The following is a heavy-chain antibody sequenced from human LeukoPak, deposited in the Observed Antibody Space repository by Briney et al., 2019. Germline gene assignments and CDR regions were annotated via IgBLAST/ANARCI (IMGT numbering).Heavy chain of an antibody. D-gene: IGHD3/OR15-3a*01. Sequence: SETLSLTCTVSGGSISSYYWSWIRQPPGKGLEWIGYIYYSGSTNYNPSLKSRVTISVDTSKNQFSLKLSSVTAADTAMYYCARGEDWYTYWGQGALVTVSS. CDR2: IYYSGST. J-gene: IGHJ4*02. V-gene: IGHV4-59*01. CDR3: ARGEDWYTY. CDR1: GGSISSYY.